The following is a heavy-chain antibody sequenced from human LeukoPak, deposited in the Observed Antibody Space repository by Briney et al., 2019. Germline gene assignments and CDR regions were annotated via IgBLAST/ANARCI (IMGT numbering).Heavy chain of an antibody. V-gene: IGHV1-24*01. CDR3: ARGGRNIVVVVAASDAFDI. CDR2: FDPEDGET. Sequence: ASVKVSCKVSGYTLTELSMHWVRQAPGKGLEWMGGFDPEDGETIYAQKFQGRVTMTEDTSTDTAYMELSSLRSEDTAVYYCARGGRNIVVVVAASDAFDIWGQGTMVTVSS. D-gene: IGHD2-15*01. J-gene: IGHJ3*02. CDR1: GYTLTELS.